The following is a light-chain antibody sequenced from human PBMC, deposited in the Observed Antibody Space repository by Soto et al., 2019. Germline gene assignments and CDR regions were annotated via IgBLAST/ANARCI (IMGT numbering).Light chain of an antibody. J-gene: IGKJ1*01. Sequence: EIVMTQSPATLSVSPGERATLSCRASQSVSSNLAWYQQKPGQAPRLLIYGASTRATGIPARFSGIGSGTEFTLTISSLQFEDFAGYYCQPYNNWPPWTFGQGTKVEIK. CDR1: QSVSSN. CDR3: QPYNNWPPWT. CDR2: GAS. V-gene: IGKV3-15*01.